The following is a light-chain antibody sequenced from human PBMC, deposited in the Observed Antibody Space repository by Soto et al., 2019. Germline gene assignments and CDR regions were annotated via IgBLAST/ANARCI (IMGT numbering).Light chain of an antibody. V-gene: IGLV2-14*01. CDR3: NAYTTTSTPRL. J-gene: IGLJ2*01. CDR2: NVS. CDR1: SSDIGGYNY. Sequence: QSALTQPASVSGSPGQSITISCTGTSSDIGGYNYVSWYQQHPGKAPKLIIYNVSNRTSGVYNRFSGSKSGSTASLTISGHQAEDEADYYCNAYTTTSTPRLFGGGTKLTVL.